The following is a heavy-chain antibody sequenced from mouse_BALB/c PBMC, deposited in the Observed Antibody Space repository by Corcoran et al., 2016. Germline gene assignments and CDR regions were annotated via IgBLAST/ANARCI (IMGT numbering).Heavy chain of an antibody. Sequence: EVQLVESGGGLVQPGGSLRLSCAASGFTFSIYWMSWVRQAPGKGLEWVANIKQDESEKYYVDYAKGRFTISRDNAKNSLYLQMNSLRAEDTAVYYCARVRGVAGTFDYWGQGTPVTVSS. J-gene: IGHJ4*01. D-gene: IGHD3-3*01. CDR1: GFTFSIYW. V-gene: IGHV5-17*01. CDR2: IKQDESEK. CDR3: ARVRGVAGTFDY.